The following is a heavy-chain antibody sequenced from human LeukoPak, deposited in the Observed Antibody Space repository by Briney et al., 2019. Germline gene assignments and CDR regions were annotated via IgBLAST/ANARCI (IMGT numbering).Heavy chain of an antibody. CDR2: MNPNSGNT. V-gene: IGHV1-8*01. CDR1: GYTFTSYD. Sequence: ASVKVSCKASGYTFTSYDINWVRQATGQGLEWMGWMNPNSGNTGYAQKFQGRVTMTRNTSISTAYMELSSLRSEDTAVYYCSRGLVYSSGWYFHQWGQGTLVTVSS. D-gene: IGHD6-19*01. J-gene: IGHJ4*01. CDR3: SRGLVYSSGWYFHQ.